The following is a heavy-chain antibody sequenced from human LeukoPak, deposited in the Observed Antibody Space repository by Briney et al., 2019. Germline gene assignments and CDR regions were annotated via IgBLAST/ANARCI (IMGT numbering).Heavy chain of an antibody. J-gene: IGHJ4*02. V-gene: IGHV1-2*02. D-gene: IGHD3-10*01. CDR2: INPNSGGT. Sequence: ASVKVSCKASGYTFNGYYKHWVRQAPGQGLEWMGWINPNSGGTNYAQKFQGRVTMTRDTSISTAYMELSSLRSEDTAIYYCATTPGKLWFGELSRWGQGALVTVSS. CDR3: ATTPGKLWFGELSR. CDR1: GYTFNGYY.